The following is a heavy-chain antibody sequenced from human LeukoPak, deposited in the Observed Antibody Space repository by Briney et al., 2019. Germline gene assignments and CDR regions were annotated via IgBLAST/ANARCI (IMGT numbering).Heavy chain of an antibody. J-gene: IGHJ6*03. V-gene: IGHV1-2*02. CDR2: INPSSGGT. D-gene: IGHD1-1*01. CDR3: ARNEDSVYYYYMDG. Sequence: ASVKVSCKASGYTFTGYYLHWVRQAPGQGLEWMGWINPSSGGTNYAQKFQGRVTITRDTSISTAYMERSRLRSEDTAVYYCARNEDSVYYYYMDGWGKGTTVTISS. CDR1: GYTFTGYY.